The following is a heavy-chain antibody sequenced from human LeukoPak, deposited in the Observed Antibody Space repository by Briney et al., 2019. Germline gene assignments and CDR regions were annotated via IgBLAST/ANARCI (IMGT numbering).Heavy chain of an antibody. Sequence: SETLSLTCAVYGGSFSGYYWSWIRQPPGKGLEWIGEINHSGGTNYNPSLKSRVTISVDTSKNQFSLKLSSVTAADTAVYYCARGRFLDYYDSSGYYYAGLDYWGQGTLVTVSS. J-gene: IGHJ4*02. D-gene: IGHD3-22*01. V-gene: IGHV4-34*01. CDR3: ARGRFLDYYDSSGYYYAGLDY. CDR2: INHSGGT. CDR1: GGSFSGYY.